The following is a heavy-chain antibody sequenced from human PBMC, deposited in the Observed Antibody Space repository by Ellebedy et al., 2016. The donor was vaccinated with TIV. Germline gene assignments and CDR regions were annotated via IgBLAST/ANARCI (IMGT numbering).Heavy chain of an antibody. CDR1: EFTVTNYG. CDR2: IWHDGSYQ. V-gene: IGHV3-33*01. Sequence: GGSLRLXCEASEFTVTNYGMHWVRQAPGKGPEWVAVIWHDGSYQYYADSVKGRFTIFRDNSKNALYLQMSSLRGEDTATYYCARDVGDKCHGGRCFGMDVWGQGTTVTVSS. J-gene: IGHJ6*02. D-gene: IGHD2-15*01. CDR3: ARDVGDKCHGGRCFGMDV.